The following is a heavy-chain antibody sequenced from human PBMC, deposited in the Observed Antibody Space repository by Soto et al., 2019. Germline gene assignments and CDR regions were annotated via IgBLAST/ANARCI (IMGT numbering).Heavy chain of an antibody. CDR1: GGSISSYY. J-gene: IGHJ4*02. V-gene: IGHV4-59*01. CDR3: ARSPSGTYGRYYFDY. CDR2: IYYTGSGST. Sequence: SETLSLTCTVSGGSISSYYWSWIRQPPGKGLEWIGHIYYTGSGSTNYNPSLKSRVTISVDASKNQFSLKLSSVTAADAAVYYCARSPSGTYGRYYFDYWGQGTLVTVSS. D-gene: IGHD1-26*01.